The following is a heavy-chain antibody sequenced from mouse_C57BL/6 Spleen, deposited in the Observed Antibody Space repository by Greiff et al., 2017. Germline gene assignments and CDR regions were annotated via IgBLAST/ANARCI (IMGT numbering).Heavy chain of an antibody. Sequence: EVQLQQSGPELVKPGASVKIPCKASGYTFTDYNMDWVKQSHGKSLEWIGDINPNNGGTIYNQKFKGKATLTVDKSSSTAYMELRSLTSEDTAVYLGSRRAYYYGSTYYFDYWGQGTTLTVSS. CDR1: GYTFTDYN. CDR2: INPNNGGT. J-gene: IGHJ2*01. CDR3: SRRAYYYGSTYYFDY. D-gene: IGHD1-1*01. V-gene: IGHV1-18*01.